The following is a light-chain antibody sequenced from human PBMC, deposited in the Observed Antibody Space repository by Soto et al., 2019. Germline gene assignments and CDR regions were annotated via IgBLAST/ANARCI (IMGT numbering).Light chain of an antibody. Sequence: ENVLTQSPGTLSLSPGERASLFCRASQSVSSSYLAWYQQRPGQAPRLLIYGASTRATGVPDRFSGRGSGTDFTLTISRLEPEDFAVYYCQQYGGSPYTFGQVTKLEI. J-gene: IGKJ2*01. CDR2: GAS. CDR3: QQYGGSPYT. V-gene: IGKV3-20*01. CDR1: QSVSSSY.